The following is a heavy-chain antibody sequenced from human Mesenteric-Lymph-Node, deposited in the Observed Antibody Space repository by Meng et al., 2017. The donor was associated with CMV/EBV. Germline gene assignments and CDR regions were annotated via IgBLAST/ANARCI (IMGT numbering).Heavy chain of an antibody. CDR2: ISYDGNSI. V-gene: IGHV3-21*01. J-gene: IGHJ3*02. D-gene: IGHD1-26*01. Sequence: GESLKISCAASGFTFSTYDMNWVRQSPGKGLEWVASISYDGNSIYYADSVRGRFTISRDDAQNSLYLQMISLRVDDTAVYYCARDKSVGATTDAFDIWGQGTMVTVSS. CDR3: ARDKSVGATTDAFDI. CDR1: GFTFSTYD.